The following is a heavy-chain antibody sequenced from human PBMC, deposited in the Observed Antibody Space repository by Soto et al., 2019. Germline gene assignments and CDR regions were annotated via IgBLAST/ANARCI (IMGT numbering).Heavy chain of an antibody. D-gene: IGHD3-22*01. CDR2: INHSGST. Sequence: KPSETLSLTCAVYGGSFSGYYWSWIRQPPGKGLEWIGEINHSGSTNYNPSLKSRVTISVDTSKNQFSLKLSSVTAADTAVYYCARGPSSGPDYWGQGTLVTVFS. CDR3: ARGPSSGPDY. V-gene: IGHV4-34*01. CDR1: GGSFSGYY. J-gene: IGHJ4*02.